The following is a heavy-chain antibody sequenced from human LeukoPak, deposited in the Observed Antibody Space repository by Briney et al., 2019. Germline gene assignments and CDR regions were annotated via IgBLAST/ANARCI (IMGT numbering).Heavy chain of an antibody. D-gene: IGHD2-2*01. J-gene: IGHJ4*02. CDR2: ISAYNGST. Sequence: GASVKVSCKASGYTFTSYGISWVRQAPGQGLEWMGWISAYNGSTNYAQKLQGRVTMTTDTSTSTAYMELRSLRSDDTAVYYCARNPYCSSTSCYFLGGLYYFDYWGQGTLVTVSS. CDR3: ARNPYCSSTSCYFLGGLYYFDY. CDR1: GYTFTSYG. V-gene: IGHV1-18*01.